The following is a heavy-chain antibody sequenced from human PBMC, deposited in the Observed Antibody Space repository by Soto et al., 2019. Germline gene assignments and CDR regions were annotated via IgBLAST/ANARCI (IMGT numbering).Heavy chain of an antibody. V-gene: IGHV1-18*01. CDR3: ARESRGYEDH. D-gene: IGHD5-12*01. CDR1: GYTFSTYG. Sequence: QVPLVQSGAEVTKPGASVKVSCKASGYTFSTYGISWVRQDPGQGLEWMGWTSGNNDKKNYSQKFKGRVTMTTDTSTNTADLELRRLSPDDTALYYCARESRGYEDHWGQGTLVIVSS. CDR2: TSGNNDKK. J-gene: IGHJ4*02.